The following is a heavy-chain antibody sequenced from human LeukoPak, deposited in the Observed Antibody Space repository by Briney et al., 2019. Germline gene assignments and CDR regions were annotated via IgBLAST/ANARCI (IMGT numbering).Heavy chain of an antibody. CDR2: IGAYNGNT. Sequence: ASVKVSCKASGYAFTSYGISWVRQAPGQGLEWMGWIGAYNGNTNYAQKLQGRVTMTTDTSTSTAYMELRSLRSDDTAVYYCARERLQLDCSSTSCPIDYWGQGTLVTVSS. J-gene: IGHJ4*02. V-gene: IGHV1-18*01. D-gene: IGHD2-2*01. CDR1: GYAFTSYG. CDR3: ARERLQLDCSSTSCPIDY.